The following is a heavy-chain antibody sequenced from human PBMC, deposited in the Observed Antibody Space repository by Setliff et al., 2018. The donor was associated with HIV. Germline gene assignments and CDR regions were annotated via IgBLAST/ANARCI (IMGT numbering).Heavy chain of an antibody. V-gene: IGHV4-59*01. CDR2: IYYSGST. J-gene: IGHJ4*02. Sequence: SETLSLTCNVSGGSIRGYYWSWIRQSPGEGLEWIGYIYYSGSTNYSPSLNSRATISVDTSKNSFSLRLSAVTAADTAVYYCARVNALIRAPFDYWGQGALVTVSS. CDR1: GGSIRGYY. CDR3: ARVNALIRAPFDY.